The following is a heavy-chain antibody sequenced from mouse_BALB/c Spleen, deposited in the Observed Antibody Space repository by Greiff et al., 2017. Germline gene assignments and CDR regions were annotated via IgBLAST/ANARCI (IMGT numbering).Heavy chain of an antibody. Sequence: EVKLMESGGGLVKPGGSLKLSCAASGFTFSDYYMYWVRQTPEKRLEWVATISDGGSYTYYPDSVKGRFTISRDNARNILYLQMSSLRSEDTAMYYCARGGGYDHYAMDYWGQGTSVTVSS. D-gene: IGHD2-2*01. CDR3: ARGGGYDHYAMDY. J-gene: IGHJ4*01. CDR1: GFTFSDYY. V-gene: IGHV5-4*02. CDR2: ISDGGSYT.